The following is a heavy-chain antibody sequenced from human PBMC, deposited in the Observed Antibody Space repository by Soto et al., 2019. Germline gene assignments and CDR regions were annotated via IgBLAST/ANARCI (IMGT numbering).Heavy chain of an antibody. Sequence: PSETLSLTCTVSGGSVSSGSYYWSWIRQPPGKGLEWIGYIYYSGSTNYNPSLKSRVTISVDTTKNQISLKLSSVTAADTAVYKGAREAVIGKAGGGRDYRGQGPLVTVSS. V-gene: IGHV4-61*01. CDR1: GGSVSSGSYY. CDR2: IYYSGST. CDR3: AREAVIGKAGGGRDY. D-gene: IGHD2-15*01. J-gene: IGHJ4*02.